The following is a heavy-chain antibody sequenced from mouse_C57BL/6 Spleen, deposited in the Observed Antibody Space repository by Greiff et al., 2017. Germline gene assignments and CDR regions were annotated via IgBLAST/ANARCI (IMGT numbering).Heavy chain of an antibody. V-gene: IGHV5-17*01. CDR1: GFTFSDYG. CDR2: ISSGSSTI. Sequence: VQLKESGGGLVKPGGSLKLSCAASGFTFSDYGMHWVRQAPEKGLEWVAYISSGSSTIYYADTVKGRFTISRDHAKNTLFLQMTSLRSEDTAMYYCARGDGYYDYAMDYWGQGTSVTVSS. J-gene: IGHJ4*01. D-gene: IGHD2-3*01. CDR3: ARGDGYYDYAMDY.